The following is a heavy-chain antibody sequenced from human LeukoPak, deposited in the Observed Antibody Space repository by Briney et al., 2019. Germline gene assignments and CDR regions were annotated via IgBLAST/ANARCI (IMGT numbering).Heavy chain of an antibody. CDR3: AKDVGEFIYYYYGMDV. CDR1: GFTFSSYG. D-gene: IGHD3-10*01. Sequence: GGSLRLSCAASGFTFSSYGMHWVRQAPGKGLEWVAVISYDGSSKYYADSVKGRFTISRDNSKNTLYLQMNSLRAEDTAVYYCAKDVGEFIYYYYGMDVWGKGTTVTVSS. J-gene: IGHJ6*04. V-gene: IGHV3-30*18. CDR2: ISYDGSSK.